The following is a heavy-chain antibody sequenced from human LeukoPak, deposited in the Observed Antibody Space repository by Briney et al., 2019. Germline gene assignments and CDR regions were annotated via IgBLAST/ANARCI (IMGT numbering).Heavy chain of an antibody. CDR3: ARDKGGSSWYYFDY. V-gene: IGHV1-2*02. CDR2: INPDNGAT. CDR1: GYTFTDYY. J-gene: IGHJ4*02. Sequence: ASVKVSCKASGYTFTDYYIHWVRQATGQGLEWMGWINPDNGATTYGQKFQGRVTMTRDTSISTAYMELSGLESDDTAVYYCARDKGGSSWYYFDYWGQGALVTVSS. D-gene: IGHD6-13*01.